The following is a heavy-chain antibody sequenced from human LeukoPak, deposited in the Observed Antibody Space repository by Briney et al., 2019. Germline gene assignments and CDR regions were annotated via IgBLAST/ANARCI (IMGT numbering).Heavy chain of an antibody. CDR2: INHSGST. CDR3: ARSGPSYDYVWGSYRQYNWFDP. V-gene: IGHV4-30-2*01. J-gene: IGHJ5*02. Sequence: SQTLSLTCAVSGGSISSGGYSWSWIRQPPGKGLEWIGEINHSGSTNYNPSLKSRVTISVDTSKNQFSLKLSSVTAADTAVYYCARSGPSYDYVWGSYRQYNWFDPWGQGTLVTVSS. D-gene: IGHD3-16*02. CDR1: GGSISSGGYS.